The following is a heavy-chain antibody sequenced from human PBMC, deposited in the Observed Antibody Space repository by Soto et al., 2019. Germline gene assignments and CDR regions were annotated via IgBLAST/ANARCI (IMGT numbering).Heavy chain of an antibody. CDR2: IYYSGST. J-gene: IGHJ4*02. V-gene: IGHV4-31*03. Sequence: PSETLSLTCTVSGGSISSGGYYWSWIRQHPGKGLEWIGYIYYSGSTYYNPSLKSRVTISVDTSKNQFSLKLSSVTAADTAVYYCAREVYYDSTKTFDYWGQGTLVNVSS. D-gene: IGHD3-22*01. CDR3: AREVYYDSTKTFDY. CDR1: GGSISSGGYY.